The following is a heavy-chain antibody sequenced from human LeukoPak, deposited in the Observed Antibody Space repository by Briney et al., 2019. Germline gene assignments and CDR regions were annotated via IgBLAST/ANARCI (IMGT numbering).Heavy chain of an antibody. CDR3: AKGNWNSRYYFDY. Sequence: HPGGSLRLSCAASGLTFSDYWMHWVRQAPGKGLVWVSRINSDGSYTGYADSVKGRFTISRDNSKNSLYLQMNSLRTEDTALYFCAKGNWNSRYYFDYWGQGTLVTVSS. J-gene: IGHJ4*02. CDR1: GLTFSDYW. CDR2: INSDGSYT. V-gene: IGHV3-74*01. D-gene: IGHD1-7*01.